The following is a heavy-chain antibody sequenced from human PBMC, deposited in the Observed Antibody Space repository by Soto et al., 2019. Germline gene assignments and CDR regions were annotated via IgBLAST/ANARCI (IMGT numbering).Heavy chain of an antibody. J-gene: IGHJ5*02. V-gene: IGHV4-4*07. CDR1: GDSIGRFY. CDR3: VRDGTKTLRDWFDP. Sequence: PSETLSLTCNVSGDSIGRFYWSWIRQSAEKGLEWIGRIYATGTTDYNPSLKSRVMMSVDTSKKQFSLKLRSVTAADTAVYYCVRDGTKTLRDWFDPWGQGISVTVSS. CDR2: IYATGTT. D-gene: IGHD1-1*01.